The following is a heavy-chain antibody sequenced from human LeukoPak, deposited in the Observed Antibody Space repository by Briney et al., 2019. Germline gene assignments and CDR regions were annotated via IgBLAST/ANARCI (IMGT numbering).Heavy chain of an antibody. Sequence: ASVKVSCKASGYTFTGYYMHWVRQAPGQGLEWMGWINSNSGGTNYAQKFQGRVTMTRDTSISTAYMELSRLRSDDTAVYYCARGLYYYGSGSYAGGYWGQGTLVTVSS. CDR2: INSNSGGT. V-gene: IGHV1-2*02. CDR1: GYTFTGYY. CDR3: ARGLYYYGSGSYAGGY. J-gene: IGHJ4*02. D-gene: IGHD3-10*01.